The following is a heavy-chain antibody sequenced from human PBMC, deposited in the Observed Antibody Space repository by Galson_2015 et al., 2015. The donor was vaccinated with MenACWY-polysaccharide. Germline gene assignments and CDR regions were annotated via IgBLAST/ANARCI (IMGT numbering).Heavy chain of an antibody. CDR2: IRSKTDGGTT. J-gene: IGHJ3*02. CDR1: GFTFSSSW. D-gene: IGHD2-2*02. Sequence: PRLSCAASGFTFSSSWMHWVRQAPGKGLEWIGRIRSKTDGGTTDYAAPAKDRFTISRDDSTNTVYLQMNSLKTEDTGIYYCTTGAGSYTLWTGGGYDIWGQGTMVTVSS. V-gene: IGHV3-15*01. CDR3: TTGAGSYTLWTGGGYDI.